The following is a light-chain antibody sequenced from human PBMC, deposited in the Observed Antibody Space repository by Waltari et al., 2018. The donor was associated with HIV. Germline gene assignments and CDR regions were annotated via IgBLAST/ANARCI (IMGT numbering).Light chain of an antibody. Sequence: QSVLTQPPAVSGAPGQRVTLPCTGRSSNIGAGSDVPWYQQIPGTAPKLLFYGNSPRPSGVPDRFSGSKSGTSASLAITGLQAEDEADYYCQSYDSSLSVWVFGGGTKLTVL. CDR3: QSYDSSLSVWV. CDR1: SSNIGAGSD. CDR2: GNS. V-gene: IGLV1-40*01. J-gene: IGLJ3*02.